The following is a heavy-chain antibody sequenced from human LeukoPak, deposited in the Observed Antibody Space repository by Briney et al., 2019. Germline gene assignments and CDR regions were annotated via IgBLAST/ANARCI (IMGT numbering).Heavy chain of an antibody. CDR3: ARGAPSRYFDWLSYYYYYYMDV. CDR1: GGSISSYY. Sequence: SETLSLTCTVSGGSISSYYWSWLRQPPGKGLEWIGYIYYSGSTNYNPSLKSRVTISVDTSKNQFSLTLSSVTAADTAVYYCARGAPSRYFDWLSYYYYYYMDVWGKGTTVTISS. D-gene: IGHD3-9*01. V-gene: IGHV4-59*01. J-gene: IGHJ6*03. CDR2: IYYSGST.